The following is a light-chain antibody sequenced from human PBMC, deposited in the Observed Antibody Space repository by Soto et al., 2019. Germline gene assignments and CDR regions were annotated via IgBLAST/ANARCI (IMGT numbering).Light chain of an antibody. CDR2: DAS. V-gene: IGKV3-20*01. Sequence: EIVLTQSPGTLSLSPGERATLSCRASQSVSSSYLAWYQQKPGQAPRLLIYDASSRATGNPDRFSGSGSGIDFTLTISRVEPEDFAVYYCQQYGILPRRFVQGNKVEIK. J-gene: IGKJ1*01. CDR3: QQYGILPRR. CDR1: QSVSSSY.